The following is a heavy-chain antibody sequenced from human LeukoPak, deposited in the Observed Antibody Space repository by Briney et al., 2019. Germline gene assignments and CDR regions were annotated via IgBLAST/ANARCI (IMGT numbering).Heavy chain of an antibody. D-gene: IGHD6-13*01. CDR2: IKHSGSN. J-gene: IGHJ3*02. Sequence: SESLSLACAVYGGSFSGYYWGWVRHPPGEWLEWIGEIKHSGSNNSHPSLKSQVPISVATSKNQFSLKLRSLTPADRAVYYCARRGYRSAFDSWGQGTMVTVSS. CDR3: ARRGYRSAFDS. V-gene: IGHV4-34*01. CDR1: GGSFSGYY.